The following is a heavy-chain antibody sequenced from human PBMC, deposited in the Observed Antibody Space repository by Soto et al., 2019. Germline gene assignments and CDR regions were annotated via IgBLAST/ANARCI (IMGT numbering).Heavy chain of an antibody. D-gene: IGHD2-21*02. Sequence: QVQLVQSGAEEKKPGASVKVSCKASGYTFTSYAMNWVRQAPGQRLEWMGWINAGNGNTKYSQKFQGRVTITRDTSASTAYMELISLRSEDTAVYSCARSIVVVTALDYWGQGTLVTVSS. CDR2: INAGNGNT. CDR3: ARSIVVVTALDY. V-gene: IGHV1-3*05. J-gene: IGHJ4*02. CDR1: GYTFTSYA.